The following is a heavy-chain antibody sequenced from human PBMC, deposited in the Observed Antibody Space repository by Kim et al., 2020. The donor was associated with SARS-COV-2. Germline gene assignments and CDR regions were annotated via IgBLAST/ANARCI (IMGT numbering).Heavy chain of an antibody. CDR3: SRGRDGNNFDY. Sequence: RNYADSEKGRFTISRDNAENSLYLQMSSLRAEDTAVYYCSRGRDGNNFDYWGQGTLVSVSS. J-gene: IGHJ4*02. V-gene: IGHV3-11*05. CDR2: R.